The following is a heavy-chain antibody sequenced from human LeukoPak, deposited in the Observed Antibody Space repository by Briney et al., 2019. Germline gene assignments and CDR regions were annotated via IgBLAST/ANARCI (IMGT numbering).Heavy chain of an antibody. CDR3: ARCVTGWPNWFAP. D-gene: IGHD6-19*01. Sequence: GGSLRLSCAASGFTFSSYAMSWVRQAPGKGLEWVSAISGSGGSTYYADSVKGRFTISRDNSKNTLYLQMNSLRVEDTAIYYCARCVTGWPNWFAPWGQGTLVTVSS. V-gene: IGHV3-23*01. CDR2: ISGSGGST. J-gene: IGHJ5*02. CDR1: GFTFSSYA.